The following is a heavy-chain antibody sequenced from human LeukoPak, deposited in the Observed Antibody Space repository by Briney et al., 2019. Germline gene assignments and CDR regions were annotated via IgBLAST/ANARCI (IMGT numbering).Heavy chain of an antibody. CDR3: VTPLRWEVHRDY. Sequence: GGSLRLSCAASGFTFNNAWMTWVRQAPGKGLEWIGLIKSKAESGTTEYAAPVKGRFTISRDDSEDTLYLQMNSLNTEDTAVYYRVTPLRWEVHRDYWGQGALVTVSS. CDR1: GFTFNNAW. V-gene: IGHV3-15*01. D-gene: IGHD1-26*01. CDR2: IKSKAESGTT. J-gene: IGHJ4*02.